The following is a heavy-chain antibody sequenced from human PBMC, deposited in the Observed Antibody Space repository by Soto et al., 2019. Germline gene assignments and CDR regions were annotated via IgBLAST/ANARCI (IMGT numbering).Heavy chain of an antibody. Sequence: SETLSLTCTVSGGSISSSSYYWGWIRQPPGKGLEWIGSIYYSVSTYYNPSLKSRVTISVDTSKNQFSLKLSSVTAADTAVYYCARHGIAARPGWFDPWGQGTLVTVSS. J-gene: IGHJ5*02. D-gene: IGHD6-6*01. CDR3: ARHGIAARPGWFDP. CDR2: IYYSVST. CDR1: GGSISSSSYY. V-gene: IGHV4-39*01.